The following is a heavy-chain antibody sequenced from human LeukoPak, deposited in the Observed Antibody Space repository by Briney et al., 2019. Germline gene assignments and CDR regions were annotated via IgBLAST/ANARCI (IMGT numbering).Heavy chain of an antibody. J-gene: IGHJ4*02. CDR1: GYTFTGYY. D-gene: IGHD3-22*01. V-gene: IGHV1-2*02. Sequence: ASVKVSCKASGYTFTGYYMHWVRQAPGQGLEWMGWINPNSGDTNYAQKLQGRVSMTTDTSTSTAYMELRSLRSDDTAVYYCARDEAPYYFDSSGYPFDYWGQGTLVTVSS. CDR3: ARDEAPYYFDSSGYPFDY. CDR2: INPNSGDT.